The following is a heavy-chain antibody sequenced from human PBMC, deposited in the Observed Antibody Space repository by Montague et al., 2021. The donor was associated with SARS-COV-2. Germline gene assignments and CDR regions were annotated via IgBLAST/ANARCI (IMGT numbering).Heavy chain of an antibody. CDR2: IYYSGST. D-gene: IGHD2-15*01. CDR3: ARSVRGYCNADSCLASYYSGLDV. CDR1: SGSINSGGFY. J-gene: IGHJ6*02. V-gene: IGHV4-31*03. Sequence: TLSLTCSVSSGSINSGGFYWSWIRQPPGKGLEWIGYIYYSGSTYYNPSLESRLTISVDTSKNQFSLNLSSVTAADTAVYDCARSVRGYCNADSCLASYYSGLDVWGQGTPVTVSS.